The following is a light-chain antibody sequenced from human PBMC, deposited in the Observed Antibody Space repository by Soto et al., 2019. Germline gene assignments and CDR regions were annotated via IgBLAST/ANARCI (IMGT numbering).Light chain of an antibody. CDR3: CSCTVAYV. J-gene: IGLJ1*01. Sequence: QSVLAQPPSASGSPGQSVTITCTGTSSDVGGYNYVSWYQQHPGKAPKLMIYDVTKRPSGVPDRFPGPKSGNTASLTISWLQAEEEADYYCCSCTVAYVFGTGNKVTVL. V-gene: IGLV2-11*01. CDR1: SSDVGGYNY. CDR2: DVT.